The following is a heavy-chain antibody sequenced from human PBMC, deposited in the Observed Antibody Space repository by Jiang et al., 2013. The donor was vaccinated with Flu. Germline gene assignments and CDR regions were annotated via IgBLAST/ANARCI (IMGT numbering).Heavy chain of an antibody. Sequence: LLKPSETLSLTCTVSGVSTNSYYWSWVRQSAGGGLEWIGHVSAGGSSYYNPALRGRVDMSVDVSKSQFSLKLNSATAADTALYYCARVQWSGSPKWKNWYFDFWGRGTLVTVSS. CDR1: GVSTNSYY. CDR3: ARVQWSGSPKWKNWYFDF. J-gene: IGHJ2*01. V-gene: IGHV4-4*07. D-gene: IGHD1-26*01. CDR2: VSAGGSS.